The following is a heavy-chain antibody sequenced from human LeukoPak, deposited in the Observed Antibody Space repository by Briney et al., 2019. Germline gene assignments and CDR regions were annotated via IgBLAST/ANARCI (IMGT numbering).Heavy chain of an antibody. CDR2: ISRSGYYK. Sequence: IPGGSLRLSCAASGFTLSTYTMNWVRQAPGKGLEWVSSISRSGYYKYYGDSPKGRFTISRGNAKNSLILQMDSLRADDMVVYYCARDPVGDVSMDYWGQGTLVTVSS. D-gene: IGHD1-26*01. V-gene: IGHV3-21*01. CDR3: ARDPVGDVSMDY. CDR1: GFTLSTYT. J-gene: IGHJ4*02.